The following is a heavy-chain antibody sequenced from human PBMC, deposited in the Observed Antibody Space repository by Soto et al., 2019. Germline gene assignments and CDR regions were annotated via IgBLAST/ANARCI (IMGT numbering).Heavy chain of an antibody. V-gene: IGHV1-69*12. D-gene: IGHD3-22*01. CDR1: GGPFSSYA. CDR3: AVGRDYYDSSGDASFDF. J-gene: IGHJ4*02. Sequence: QVQLVQSGAEVKKPGSSVKVSCKASGGPFSSYAIIWVRQAPGQGLEWMGGIIPIFGTANYAHRFQGRVTITADESTSKAYMELSSLRSEDTAVYYCAVGRDYYDSSGDASFDFWGQGTLVTVSS. CDR2: IIPIFGTA.